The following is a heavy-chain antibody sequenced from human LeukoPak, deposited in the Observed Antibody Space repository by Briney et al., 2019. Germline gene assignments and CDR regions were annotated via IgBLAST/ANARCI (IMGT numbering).Heavy chain of an antibody. J-gene: IGHJ6*03. CDR3: ARGWGVARDYYYYMDV. CDR2: IIPIFGTA. V-gene: IGHV1-69*01. D-gene: IGHD5-12*01. CDR1: GGTFSSYA. Sequence: SVKVSCKASGGTFSSYAISWVRQAPGQGLEWMGGIIPIFGTANYAQKFQGRVTITADESTSTAYMELSSLRSEDTAVYYCARGWGVARDYYYYMDVWGKGTTVTVSS.